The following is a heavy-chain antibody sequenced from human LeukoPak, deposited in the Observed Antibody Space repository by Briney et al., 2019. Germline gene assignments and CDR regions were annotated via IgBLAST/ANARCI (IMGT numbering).Heavy chain of an antibody. CDR3: AKSLPSCGDDCYSVSMDV. CDR1: GFTFSSYS. CDR2: ISSSSSYI. D-gene: IGHD2-21*02. Sequence: PGGSLRLSCAASGFTFSSYSMNWVRQAPGKGLEWVSSISSSSSYIYYADSVRGRFTISRDNAKNSLYLQMNSLIAEDTAVYYCAKSLPSCGDDCYSVSMDVWGKGTTVTISS. J-gene: IGHJ6*03. V-gene: IGHV3-21*04.